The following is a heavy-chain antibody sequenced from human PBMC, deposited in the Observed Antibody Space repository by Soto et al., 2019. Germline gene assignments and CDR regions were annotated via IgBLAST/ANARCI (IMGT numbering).Heavy chain of an antibody. CDR3: VRTGWNPPDY. D-gene: IGHD1-1*01. CDR2: IKEDGSEK. CDR1: GFTFNRHW. Sequence: EVQLVESGGGLVQPGGSLRLSCAVSGFTFNRHWMSWVRQTPGKGLEWVASIKEDGSEKSYVDSVKGRFTISRDNAKNSLFLQMNSLRVDYTAVYYCVRTGWNPPDYWGQGTLVTASS. J-gene: IGHJ4*02. V-gene: IGHV3-7*01.